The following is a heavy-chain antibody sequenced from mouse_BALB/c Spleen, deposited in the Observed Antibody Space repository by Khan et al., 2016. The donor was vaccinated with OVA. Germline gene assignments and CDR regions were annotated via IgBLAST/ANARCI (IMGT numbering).Heavy chain of an antibody. CDR2: INPSTDYT. CDR1: GYTFTSYW. J-gene: IGHJ3*01. V-gene: IGHV1-7*01. D-gene: IGHD1-1*01. CDR3: TNHGSSSAWFTY. Sequence: VELVESGAELAKPGASVKMSCKASGYTFTSYWVHWVKQRPGQGLEWIGYINPSTDYTEYNQKFKDKASLTADKSSSTAYMQLTSLTSEDSAVYYCTNHGSSSAWFTYWGQGTLVTVSA.